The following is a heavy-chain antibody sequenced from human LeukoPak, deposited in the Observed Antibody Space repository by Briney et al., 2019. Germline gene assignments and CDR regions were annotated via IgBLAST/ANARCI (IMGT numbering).Heavy chain of an antibody. CDR2: ITGSSSYI. Sequence: GGSLRLSCAASGFTFSRYTMNWVRQAPGKGLEWVSSITGSSSYIYYADSLKGRFTISRDNAKNSLYLQMNSLRAEDTAVYYCARGGSYLSAFDIWGQGTMVTVSS. D-gene: IGHD1-26*01. CDR3: ARGGSYLSAFDI. V-gene: IGHV3-21*01. J-gene: IGHJ3*02. CDR1: GFTFSRYT.